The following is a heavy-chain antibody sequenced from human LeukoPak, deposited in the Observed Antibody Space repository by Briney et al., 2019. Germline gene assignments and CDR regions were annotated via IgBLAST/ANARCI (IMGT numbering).Heavy chain of an antibody. D-gene: IGHD3-10*01. CDR1: GGSISSGGYS. V-gene: IGHV4-30-2*01. CDR2: IYHSGST. CDR3: ARANVLLWFGELSNWVDP. J-gene: IGHJ5*02. Sequence: SETLPLTCAVSGGSISSGGYSWSWIRQPPGKGLEWIGYIYHSGSTYYNPSLKSRVTISVDRSKNQFSLKLSSVTAADTAVYYCARANVLLWFGELSNWVDPWGQGTLVTVSS.